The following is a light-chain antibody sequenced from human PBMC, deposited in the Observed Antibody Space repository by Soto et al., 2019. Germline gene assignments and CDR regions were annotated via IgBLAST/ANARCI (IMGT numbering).Light chain of an antibody. Sequence: QSALTQPPSASGTPGQRVTISCSGSTSNIGSNPVNWYQQLPTTAPKLLIYTNNQRPSGVPDRFSGSKSGTSASLAISGLQAEDEADYYCCSYAGRSTWDVVFGGGTKLTVL. J-gene: IGLJ2*01. CDR2: TNN. V-gene: IGLV1-44*01. CDR3: CSYAGRSTWDVV. CDR1: TSNIGSNP.